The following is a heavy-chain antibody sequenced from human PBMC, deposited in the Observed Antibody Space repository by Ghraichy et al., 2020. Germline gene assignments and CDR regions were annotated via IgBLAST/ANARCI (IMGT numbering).Heavy chain of an antibody. D-gene: IGHD3-3*01. J-gene: IGHJ6*02. CDR2: MNPNSGNT. Sequence: ASVKVSCKASGYTFTSYDINWVRQATGQGLEWMGWMNPNSGNTGYAQKFQGRVTMTRNTSISTAYMELSSLRSEDTAVYYCARGVYDFWSGYRMNYYYYGVAVWCPGGTVIVP. CDR3: ARGVYDFWSGYRMNYYYYGVAV. CDR1: GYTFTSYD. V-gene: IGHV1-8*01.